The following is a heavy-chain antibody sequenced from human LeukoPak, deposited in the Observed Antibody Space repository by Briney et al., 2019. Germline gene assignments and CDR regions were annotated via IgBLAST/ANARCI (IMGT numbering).Heavy chain of an antibody. Sequence: PGGSLRLSCAASGFTFSSYGMHWVRQAPGKGLEWVAVISYDGSNKYYADSVKGRFTISRDNSKNTLYLQMNSLRAEDTAVYYCAKDPYSSGWYEGYWGQGTLVTVSS. CDR1: GFTFSSYG. D-gene: IGHD6-19*01. CDR3: AKDPYSSGWYEGY. J-gene: IGHJ4*02. CDR2: ISYDGSNK. V-gene: IGHV3-30*18.